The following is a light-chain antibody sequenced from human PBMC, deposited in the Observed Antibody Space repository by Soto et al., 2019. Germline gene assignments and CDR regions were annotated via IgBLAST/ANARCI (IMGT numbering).Light chain of an antibody. Sequence: DIVMTQSPLSLPVTPGEPASISCRSSQSLLHSNGYNYLDWYLQKPGQSPQLLIYLGSNRASGVPATYDGSGSGTDFTLKISRVEAEGVTVYYCMRALQTRLGQGTKLEI. J-gene: IGKJ2*01. V-gene: IGKV2-28*01. CDR2: LGS. CDR1: QSLLHSNGYNY. CDR3: MRALQTR.